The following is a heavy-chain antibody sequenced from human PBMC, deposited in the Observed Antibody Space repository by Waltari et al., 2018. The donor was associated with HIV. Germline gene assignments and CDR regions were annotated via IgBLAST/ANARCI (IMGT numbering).Heavy chain of an antibody. CDR2: INHSGST. Sequence: QVQLQQWAAGLLKPSETLSLTCAAYGGPFSGYYCSWIRPPPGKGLAWIGEINHSGSTNYNPSLKSRVTISVDTSKNQFSLKLSSVTAADTAVYYCARADCSSTSCSPAFDIWGQGTMVTVSS. CDR3: ARADCSSTSCSPAFDI. CDR1: GGPFSGYY. D-gene: IGHD2-2*01. J-gene: IGHJ3*02. V-gene: IGHV4-34*01.